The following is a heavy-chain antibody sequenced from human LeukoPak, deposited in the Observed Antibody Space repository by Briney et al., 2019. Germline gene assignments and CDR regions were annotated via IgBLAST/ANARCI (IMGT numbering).Heavy chain of an antibody. CDR1: GFTFSSYG. V-gene: IGHV4-39*01. D-gene: IGHD6-19*01. CDR3: ARQWGSGWYGEKYYYYGMDV. J-gene: IGHJ6*02. CDR2: IYYSGDT. Sequence: GSLRLSCAASGFTFSSYGMHWVRQPPGKGLEWIGNIYYSGDTYYNSALKSRVTVSVDTSKNQFSLKLRSVTAADTAVYYCARQWGSGWYGEKYYYYGMDVWGQGTTVTVSS.